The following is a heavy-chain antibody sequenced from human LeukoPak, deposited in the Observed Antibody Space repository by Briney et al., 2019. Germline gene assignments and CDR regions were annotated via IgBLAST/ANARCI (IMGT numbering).Heavy chain of an antibody. Sequence: GGSLRLSCAASGFTFSDYYMSWIRQAPGKGLEWVSYISSSGSTIYYADSVKGRFTISRDNAKNSLYLQMNSLRAEDTAVYYCAPITTWGKFDYWGQGTLVTVSS. CDR2: ISSSGSTI. CDR3: APITTWGKFDY. V-gene: IGHV3-11*04. CDR1: GFTFSDYY. D-gene: IGHD3-16*01. J-gene: IGHJ4*02.